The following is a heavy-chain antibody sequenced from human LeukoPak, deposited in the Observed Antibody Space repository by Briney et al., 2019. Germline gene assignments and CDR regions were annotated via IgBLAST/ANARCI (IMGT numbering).Heavy chain of an antibody. D-gene: IGHD3-3*01. CDR2: ISGSGGST. Sequence: PGGSLRLSCAASGFTFSSYAMSWVRQAPGKGLEWVSAISGSGGSTYYADSVKGRFTISRDNSKNTLYLQMNSLRAEDTAVYYCAKVPHDFWSGYYRYWGQGTLVTVSS. J-gene: IGHJ4*02. CDR3: AKVPHDFWSGYYRY. V-gene: IGHV3-23*01. CDR1: GFTFSSYA.